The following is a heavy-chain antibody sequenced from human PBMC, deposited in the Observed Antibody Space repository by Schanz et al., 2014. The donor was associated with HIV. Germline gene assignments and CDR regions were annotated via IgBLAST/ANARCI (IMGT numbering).Heavy chain of an antibody. D-gene: IGHD3-22*01. V-gene: IGHV3-23*01. CDR1: GLTFSDYA. J-gene: IGHJ4*02. CDR2: ISGSGGSP. Sequence: EVQLLESGGGLVQPGGSLRLSCAASGLTFSDYAMTWVRQGAGKGLEWVSTISGSGGSPYYADSVKGRFTISRDNSKNTLYLQMTTLRIDDTAVYYCAKPEYDSRGNSQSHFDYWGQGTLVTVSS. CDR3: AKPEYDSRGNSQSHFDY.